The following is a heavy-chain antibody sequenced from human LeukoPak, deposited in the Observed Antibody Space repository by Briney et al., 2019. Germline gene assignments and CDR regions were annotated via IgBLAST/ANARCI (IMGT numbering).Heavy chain of an antibody. J-gene: IGHJ4*02. V-gene: IGHV4-38-2*01. D-gene: IGHD6-19*01. Sequence: SETLSLTCAVSGYSISSGYYWGWIRQPPGKGLEWIGSIYHSGSTYYNPSLKSRVTISVDTSKNQFSLKLSSVTAADTAVYYCARGYGAGHYFDYWGQGTPVTVSS. CDR3: ARGYGAGHYFDY. CDR1: GYSISSGYY. CDR2: IYHSGST.